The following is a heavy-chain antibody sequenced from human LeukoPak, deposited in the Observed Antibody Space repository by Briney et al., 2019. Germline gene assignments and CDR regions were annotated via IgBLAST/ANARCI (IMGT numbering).Heavy chain of an antibody. CDR3: ARENDYSVLGRRGVFDY. Sequence: PGGSLRLSCAASGFTFSDYYMSWIRQAPGKGLEWVSYISSSSSYTNYADSVKGRFTISRDNAKNSLYLQMNSLRAEDTAVYYCARENDYSVLGRRGVFDYWGQGTLVTVSS. V-gene: IGHV3-11*06. J-gene: IGHJ4*02. CDR2: ISSSSSYT. CDR1: GFTFSDYY. D-gene: IGHD4-11*01.